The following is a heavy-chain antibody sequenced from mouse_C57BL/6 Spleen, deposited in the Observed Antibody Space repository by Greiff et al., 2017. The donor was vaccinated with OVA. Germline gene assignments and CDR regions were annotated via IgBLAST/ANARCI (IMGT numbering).Heavy chain of an antibody. CDR2: ISSGSSTI. Sequence: EVKVVESGGGLVKPGGSLKLSCAASGFTFSDYGMHWVRQAPEKGLEWVAYISSGSSTIYYADTVKGRFTISRDNAKNTLFLQMTSLRSEDTAMYYCARDSFYYSNYGDYWGQGTTLTVSS. D-gene: IGHD2-5*01. J-gene: IGHJ2*01. CDR3: ARDSFYYSNYGDY. CDR1: GFTFSDYG. V-gene: IGHV5-17*01.